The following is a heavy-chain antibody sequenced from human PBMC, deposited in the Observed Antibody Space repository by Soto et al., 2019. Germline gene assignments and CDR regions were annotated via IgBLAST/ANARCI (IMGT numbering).Heavy chain of an antibody. CDR3: GTDRWGGAFDM. J-gene: IGHJ3*02. D-gene: IGHD3-10*01. V-gene: IGHV3-7*01. CDR2: IKEDGSVK. Sequence: EVQVVESGGGLVQPGGSLRLSCAASGFSLRTDWMAWVRQIPGKGLEFVANIKEDGSVKNYVDSVKGRFSISRDNDKNSLYLQMNSLRAEDTAVYYCGTDRWGGAFDMWGQGTTVTVAS. CDR1: GFSLRTDW.